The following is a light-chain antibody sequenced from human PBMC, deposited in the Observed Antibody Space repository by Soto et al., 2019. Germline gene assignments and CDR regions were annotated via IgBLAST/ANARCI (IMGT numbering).Light chain of an antibody. CDR1: SSDVGGYNY. J-gene: IGLJ1*01. CDR2: EVN. Sequence: QSALTQPPSASGSPGQSVAISCTGTSSDVGGYNYVSWYQLHPGKAPKLMIYEVNMRPSGVPDRFSGSKSGNTASLTVSGLRAEDEADYYCSSYAGSNNYDFGTGTKLTVL. V-gene: IGLV2-8*01. CDR3: SSYAGSNNYD.